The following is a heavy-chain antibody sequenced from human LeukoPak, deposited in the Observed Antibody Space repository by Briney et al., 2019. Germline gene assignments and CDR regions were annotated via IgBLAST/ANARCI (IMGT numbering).Heavy chain of an antibody. CDR2: IYSDGRPT. CDR3: AKDLMLGVILHYFDLFRYYYMDV. Sequence: GGSLRLSCAASGFTFSSYWMHWVRQVPGKGLVWVSRIYSDGRPTTYADSVKGRFTISRDNSKNTLYLQMNSLRAEDTAVYYFAKDLMLGVILHYFDLFRYYYMDVWGKGTPVPFS. D-gene: IGHD3-9*01. CDR1: GFTFSSYW. J-gene: IGHJ6*03. V-gene: IGHV3-74*01.